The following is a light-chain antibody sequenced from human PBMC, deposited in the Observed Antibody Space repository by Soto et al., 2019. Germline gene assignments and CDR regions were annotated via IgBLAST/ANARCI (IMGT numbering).Light chain of an antibody. J-gene: IGLJ3*02. Sequence: QSVLTQPPSASGTPGQRVTMSCSGGSSNIGSNTVNWYQQLPGTAPKLLIHSNNQRPSGVPDRFSGSKSGTSASLAISGLQSEDEADYYCAAWDDSLNGWVFGGGTKVTVL. CDR2: SNN. V-gene: IGLV1-44*01. CDR3: AAWDDSLNGWV. CDR1: SSNIGSNT.